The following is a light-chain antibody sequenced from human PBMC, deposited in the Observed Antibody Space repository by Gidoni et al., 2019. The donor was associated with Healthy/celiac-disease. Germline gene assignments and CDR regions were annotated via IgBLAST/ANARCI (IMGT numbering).Light chain of an antibody. V-gene: IGKV1-33*01. CDR3: QQYDNRPQFT. CDR2: DAS. CDR1: QDISNY. Sequence: DIQITQSPSTLSASVGDRVTITCQASQDISNYLNWYQQKPGKAPKLLIYDASNLETGVPSRFSGSGSGTDFTFTISSLQPEDIATYYCQQYDNRPQFTFGPGTKVEIK. J-gene: IGKJ3*01.